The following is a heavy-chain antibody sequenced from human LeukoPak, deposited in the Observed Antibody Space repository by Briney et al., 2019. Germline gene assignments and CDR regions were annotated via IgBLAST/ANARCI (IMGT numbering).Heavy chain of an antibody. D-gene: IGHD6-13*01. CDR3: ARGGAPGIAAAGSSYFDY. J-gene: IGHJ4*02. CDR1: GGSISSYY. V-gene: IGHV4-59*12. CDR2: IYYSGST. Sequence: SETLSLTCTVSGGSISSYYWSWIRQPPGKGLEWIGYIYYSGSTNYNPSLKSRVTISVDTSKNQFSLKLSSVTAADTAVYYCARGGAPGIAAAGSSYFDYWGQGTLVTVSS.